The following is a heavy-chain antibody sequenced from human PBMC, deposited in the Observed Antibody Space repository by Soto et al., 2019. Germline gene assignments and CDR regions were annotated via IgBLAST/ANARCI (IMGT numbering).Heavy chain of an antibody. CDR1: GYTFTSYG. CDR3: ARSQGSSTSLEIYYYYYYGMDV. CDR2: ISANNGNA. J-gene: IGHJ6*02. D-gene: IGHD2-2*01. V-gene: IGHV1-18*01. Sequence: GASVKVSCKASGYTFTSYGISWVRQAPGQGLEWMGWISANNGNANYAQKFQGRVTITTDKSTSTAYMELSSLRSEDTAVYYCARSQGSSTSLEIYYYYYYGMDVWGQGTTVTVSS.